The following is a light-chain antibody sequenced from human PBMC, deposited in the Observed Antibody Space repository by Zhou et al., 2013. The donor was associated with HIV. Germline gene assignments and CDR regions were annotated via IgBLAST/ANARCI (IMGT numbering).Light chain of an antibody. J-gene: IGKJ4*01. CDR3: MQSKQFPLT. V-gene: IGKV2D-29*02. CDR1: QSLLHSDGKNY. Sequence: DIVLTQTPVSLSVTPGQPASISCKSSQSLLHSDGKNYLYWYLQKPGQSPQLLIYEASNRFSGVPDRFSGSGSGTDFTLKISRVEAEDLGVYYCMQSKQFPLTFGGGTKVVMK. CDR2: EAS.